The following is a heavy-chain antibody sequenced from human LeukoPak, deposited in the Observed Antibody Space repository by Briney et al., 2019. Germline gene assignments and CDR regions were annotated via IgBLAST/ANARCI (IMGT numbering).Heavy chain of an antibody. CDR1: GYTFTGYY. V-gene: IGHV1-2*02. CDR2: INPNSGGT. D-gene: IGHD3-22*01. CDR3: AREGSSGYHGAY. J-gene: IGHJ4*02. Sequence: ASVKVSCKASGYTFTGYYMHWVRQAPGHGLEWMGWINPNSGGTNYAQKFQGRVTMTRDTSISTAYMELSRLRSDDTAVYYCAREGSSGYHGAYWGQGTLVTVSS.